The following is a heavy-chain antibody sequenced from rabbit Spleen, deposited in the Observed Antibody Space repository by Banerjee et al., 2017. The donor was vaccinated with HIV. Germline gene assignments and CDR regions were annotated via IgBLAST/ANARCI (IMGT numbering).Heavy chain of an antibody. Sequence: QSLEESGGDLVKPGASLTLTCKASGFSFTNNYYMCWVRQAPGKGLEWIACIYADSSGITWYASWAKGRFTISKTSSTTVTLQMTSLTAADTASYFCTRTTGYNGFYFNLWGPGTLVTVS. J-gene: IGHJ4*01. D-gene: IGHD7-1*01. CDR2: IYADSSGIT. CDR3: TRTTGYNGFYFNL. CDR1: GFSFTNNYY. V-gene: IGHV1S40*01.